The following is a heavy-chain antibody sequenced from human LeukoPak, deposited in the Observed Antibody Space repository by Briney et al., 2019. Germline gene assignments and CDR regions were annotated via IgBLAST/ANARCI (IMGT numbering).Heavy chain of an antibody. Sequence: SETLSLTCTVSGGSISSISYYRGWIRQPPGKGLEWIGSIYYSGSTYYNPSLKSRVTISVDTSKNQFSLKLSSVTAADTAVYYCARGLLSGGNWFDPWGQGTLVTVSS. CDR2: IYYSGST. CDR1: GGSISSISYY. V-gene: IGHV4-39*01. CDR3: ARGLLSGGNWFDP. J-gene: IGHJ5*02. D-gene: IGHD3/OR15-3a*01.